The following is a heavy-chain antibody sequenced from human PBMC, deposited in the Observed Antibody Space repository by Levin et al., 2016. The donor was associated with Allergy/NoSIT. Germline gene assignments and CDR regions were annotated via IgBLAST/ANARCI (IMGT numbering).Heavy chain of an antibody. V-gene: IGHV5-51*01. CDR3: ARHGGSGGSFYGMDV. Sequence: GESLKISCKGSGYRFTSYWVAWVRQMPGKGLEWMGLIYPGDSDTRYSPSFQGQVTISADKSISTAYLQWSSLKASDTAMYYCARHGGSGGSFYGMDVWGQGTTVTVSS. D-gene: IGHD2-15*01. J-gene: IGHJ6*02. CDR1: GYRFTSYW. CDR2: IYPGDSDT.